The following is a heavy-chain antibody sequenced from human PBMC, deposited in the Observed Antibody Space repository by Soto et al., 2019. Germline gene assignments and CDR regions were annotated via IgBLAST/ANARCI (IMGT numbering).Heavy chain of an antibody. CDR3: TALGYYDSSAGGGY. V-gene: IGHV3-30*03. Sequence: GGSLRLSCAASGFTFSSFGMHWVRQAPGKGLEWVAVIAYDESTKYHADSVKGRFTISRDNSKNTLYLQMNSLRADDTAVYYCTALGYYDSSAGGGYWGQGTLVTVSS. D-gene: IGHD3-22*01. J-gene: IGHJ4*02. CDR1: GFTFSSFG. CDR2: IAYDESTK.